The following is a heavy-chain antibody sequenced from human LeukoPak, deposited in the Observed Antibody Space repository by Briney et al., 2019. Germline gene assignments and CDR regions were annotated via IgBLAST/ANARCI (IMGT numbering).Heavy chain of an antibody. V-gene: IGHV3-53*01. D-gene: IGHD1-26*01. CDR3: ARVGESYYGGRTLDY. Sequence: PGGSLRLSCAASGFTVSSKYMNWVRQAPGKGLEWVSVIESGGSTYYADSVKGRFTVSRDNFQNTLYLQMNSLRAEDTAVCYCARVGESYYGGRTLDYWGQGTLVTVSS. J-gene: IGHJ4*02. CDR2: IESGGST. CDR1: GFTVSSKY.